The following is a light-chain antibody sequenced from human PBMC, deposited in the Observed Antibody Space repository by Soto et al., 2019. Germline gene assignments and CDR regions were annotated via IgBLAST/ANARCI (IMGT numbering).Light chain of an antibody. CDR3: CSFVGVTNDV. CDR2: NVT. CDR1: GNAVSYQL. Sequence: QSVLTQPASVSGSPGQSITISCSGNAVSYQLVSWYQQQPGKAPKLILYNVTRRPSGVSNRFSGFKSGTTASLKITGHQAEDEADYYCCSFVGVTNDVFGNGTKLTVL. J-gene: IGLJ1*01. V-gene: IGLV2-23*02.